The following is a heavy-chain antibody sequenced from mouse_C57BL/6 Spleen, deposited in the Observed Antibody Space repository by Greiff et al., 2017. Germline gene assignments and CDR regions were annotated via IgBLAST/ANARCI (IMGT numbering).Heavy chain of an antibody. Sequence: QVQLQQPGAELVKPGASVTLSCKASGYTFTSYWMHWVKQRPGQGLEWIGMIHPNSGSTNYNAKFKSKATLTVDKSSSTAYMQLSSLTSEDSAVYYCARDYDGYYFDYWGQGTTLTVSS. CDR2: IHPNSGST. D-gene: IGHD2-4*01. J-gene: IGHJ2*01. V-gene: IGHV1-64*01. CDR1: GYTFTSYW. CDR3: ARDYDGYYFDY.